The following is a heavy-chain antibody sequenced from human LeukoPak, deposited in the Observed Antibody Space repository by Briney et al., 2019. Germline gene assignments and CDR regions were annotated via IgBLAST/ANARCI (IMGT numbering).Heavy chain of an antibody. Sequence: PGGSLRLSCAASGFTFSSYAMSWVRQAPGKGLEWVANIKQDGSEKYYADSVKGRFIISRDNAKNSLYLQINSLRVEDTAVYHCARSTIVGVVTRAYYGMDVWGQGTTVTVSS. J-gene: IGHJ6*02. CDR3: ARSTIVGVVTRAYYGMDV. D-gene: IGHD3-3*01. V-gene: IGHV3-7*01. CDR1: GFTFSSYA. CDR2: IKQDGSEK.